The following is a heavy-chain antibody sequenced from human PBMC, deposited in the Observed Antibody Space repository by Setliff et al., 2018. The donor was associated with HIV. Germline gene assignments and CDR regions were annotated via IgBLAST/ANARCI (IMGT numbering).Heavy chain of an antibody. V-gene: IGHV4-34*01. D-gene: IGHD3-10*01. CDR3: ARQYMVRGVIITLYFDY. CDR2: INQSGNT. CDR1: GGSLSGYY. Sequence: PSETLSLTCAVYGGSLSGYYWSWVRQSPGRGLEWIGEINQSGNTNFNPSLKSRLIISVDTSKNQFSLKLSSVTAADTAVYYCARQYMVRGVIITLYFDYWGQGTLVTVSS. J-gene: IGHJ4*02.